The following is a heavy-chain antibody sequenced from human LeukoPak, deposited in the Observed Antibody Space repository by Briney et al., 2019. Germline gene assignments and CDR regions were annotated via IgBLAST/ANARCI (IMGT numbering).Heavy chain of an antibody. Sequence: GASVKVSCKASGYTFTSYVISWVRQAPGQGLEWMGWISAYNGNTNYAQKVQGRVTMTTDTSTSTAYMELRSLRSDDTAVYYCARVKALYCSSTSCYRGAFDIWGQGTMVTVSS. CDR3: ARVKALYCSSTSCYRGAFDI. V-gene: IGHV1-18*01. D-gene: IGHD2-2*02. CDR1: GYTFTSYV. CDR2: ISAYNGNT. J-gene: IGHJ3*02.